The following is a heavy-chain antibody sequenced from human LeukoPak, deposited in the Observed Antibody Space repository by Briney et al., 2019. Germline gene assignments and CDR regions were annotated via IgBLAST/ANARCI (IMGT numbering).Heavy chain of an antibody. J-gene: IGHJ6*03. Sequence: GASVKVSCKASGYTFTSYDINWVRQATGQGLEWMGWMNPNSGNTGYAQKFQGRVTMTRNTSISTAYMELSSLRSEDTAVYYCASGGGSYCSGGSCYPTRPYYYYYMDVWGKGTTVTVSS. D-gene: IGHD2-15*01. CDR1: GYTFTSYD. CDR3: ASGGGSYCSGGSCYPTRPYYYYYMDV. V-gene: IGHV1-8*01. CDR2: MNPNSGNT.